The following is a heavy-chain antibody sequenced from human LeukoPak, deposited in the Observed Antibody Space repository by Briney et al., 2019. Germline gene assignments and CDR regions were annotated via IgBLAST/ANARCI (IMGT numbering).Heavy chain of an antibody. CDR2: INPNSGGS. V-gene: IGHV1-2*02. CDR1: GYTFTSYY. CDR3: ARGEGGDGYNWRDY. D-gene: IGHD5-24*01. J-gene: IGHJ4*02. Sequence: GASVKVSCKASGYTFTSYYMHWVRQAPGQGLEWMGWINPNSGGSNYAQKFQGRVTMTRDTSISTTYMELNRLTSDDTAVYYCARGEGGDGYNWRDYWGQGTLVTVSS.